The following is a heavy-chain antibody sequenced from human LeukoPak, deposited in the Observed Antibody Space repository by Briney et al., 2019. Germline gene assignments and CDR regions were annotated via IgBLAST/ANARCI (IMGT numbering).Heavy chain of an antibody. CDR2: IIPIFGTA. D-gene: IGHD3-3*01. J-gene: IGHJ6*02. CDR3: ARDSGYYDFWSGYYHYYYGMDV. Sequence: SVKVSCKASGGSFSSYGIGWVRQAPGQGLEWMGEIIPIFGTANYAQKFQGRVTITADESTSTVYMELSSLRSEDTAVYYCARDSGYYDFWSGYYHYYYGMDVWGQGTTVTVSS. CDR1: GGSFSSYG. V-gene: IGHV1-69*13.